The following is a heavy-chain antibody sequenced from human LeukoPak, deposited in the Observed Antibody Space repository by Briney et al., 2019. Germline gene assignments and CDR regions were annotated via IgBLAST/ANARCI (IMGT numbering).Heavy chain of an antibody. J-gene: IGHJ3*02. D-gene: IGHD3-9*01. Sequence: SETLSLTCTVSGGSISSVSYYWSWIRQPAGKGLEWIGRIYTSGSTNYNPSLKSRVTISVDTSKNQFSLKLSSVTAADTAVYYCARAISRYFDWSRNPDAFDIWGQGTMVTVSS. V-gene: IGHV4-61*02. CDR1: GGSISSVSYY. CDR3: ARAISRYFDWSRNPDAFDI. CDR2: IYTSGST.